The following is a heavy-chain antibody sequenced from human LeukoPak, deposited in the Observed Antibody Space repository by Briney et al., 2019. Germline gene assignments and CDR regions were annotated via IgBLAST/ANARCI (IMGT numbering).Heavy chain of an antibody. D-gene: IGHD3-10*01. CDR2: ISGSGGGT. V-gene: IGHV3-23*01. Sequence: GGSLRLSCAASGFTFSSYAMSWVRQAPGKGLEWVSAISGSGGGTYYADSVKGRFTISRDNSKNTLYLQMNSLRAEDTAVYYCAKSFSWFGELSLFSYWGQGTLVTVSS. J-gene: IGHJ4*02. CDR1: GFTFSSYA. CDR3: AKSFSWFGELSLFSY.